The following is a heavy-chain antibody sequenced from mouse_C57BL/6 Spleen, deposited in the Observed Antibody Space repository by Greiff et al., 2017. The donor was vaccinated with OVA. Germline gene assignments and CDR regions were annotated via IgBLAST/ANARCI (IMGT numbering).Heavy chain of an antibody. V-gene: IGHV3-6*01. CDR1: GYSITSGYY. CDR3: ARVPYYYGSSYRYFDV. Sequence: ESGPGLVKPSQSLSLTCSVTGYSITSGYYWNWIRQFPGNKLEWMGYISYDGSNNYNPSLKNRISITRDTSKNQFFLKLNSVTTEDTATYYCARVPYYYGSSYRYFDVWGTGTTVTVSS. D-gene: IGHD1-1*01. CDR2: ISYDGSN. J-gene: IGHJ1*03.